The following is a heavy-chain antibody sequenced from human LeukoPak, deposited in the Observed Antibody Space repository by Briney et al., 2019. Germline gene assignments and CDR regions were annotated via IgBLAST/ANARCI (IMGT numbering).Heavy chain of an antibody. J-gene: IGHJ4*02. CDR2: ISGSGVDT. Sequence: GGSLRLSCAASGFTFSSYAMSWIRQAPGKGLEWVSVISGSGVDTYYADSVKGRFTISRDNSKNTLYPQMNSLRAEDTAVYYCARRGGHYFDYWGQGTLVTVSS. V-gene: IGHV3-23*01. CDR1: GFTFSSYA. CDR3: ARRGGHYFDY.